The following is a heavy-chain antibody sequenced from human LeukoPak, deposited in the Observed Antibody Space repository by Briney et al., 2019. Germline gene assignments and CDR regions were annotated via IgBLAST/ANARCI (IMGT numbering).Heavy chain of an antibody. CDR3: GTNYFGSI. J-gene: IGHJ4*02. D-gene: IGHD3-10*01. CDR1: GFTFSSYW. Sequence: GRSLRLSCAASGFTFSSYWMSWVRQAPGKGLEWVANIKQDGSEKYYVVSVKGRFTISRDNAKKSLYLQMNSLRVEDTAVYYCGTNYFGSIWGQGTLVTVSS. CDR2: IKQDGSEK. V-gene: IGHV3-7*01.